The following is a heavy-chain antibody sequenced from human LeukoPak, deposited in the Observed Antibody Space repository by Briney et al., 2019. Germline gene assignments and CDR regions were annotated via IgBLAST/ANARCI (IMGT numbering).Heavy chain of an antibody. D-gene: IGHD3-10*01. CDR2: INSEGSST. CDR3: ARVATYGSGSYYNA. V-gene: IGHV3-74*01. CDR1: GFSFSTYS. Sequence: QTGGSQRLSCAASGFSFSTYSMNWVRQAPGKGLVWVSRINSEGSSTSYADSVKGRFTISRDNANNTLYLQMNSLRAEDTAVYYCARVATYGSGSYYNAWGQGTLVTVSS. J-gene: IGHJ5*02.